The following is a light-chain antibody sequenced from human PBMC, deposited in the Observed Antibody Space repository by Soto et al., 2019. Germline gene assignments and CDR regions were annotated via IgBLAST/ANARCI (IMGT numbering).Light chain of an antibody. CDR1: ALPKKY. CDR2: KDS. V-gene: IGLV3-16*01. Sequence: SYELTQPPSVSVSLGQMARITCSGEALPKKYAYWYQQKPGQFPVRVIYKDSERPSGIPERFSGSSSGTIVTLTISGVQAEDEADYYCLSADSSGTYRGVFGGGTKVTVL. CDR3: LSADSSGTYRGV. J-gene: IGLJ3*02.